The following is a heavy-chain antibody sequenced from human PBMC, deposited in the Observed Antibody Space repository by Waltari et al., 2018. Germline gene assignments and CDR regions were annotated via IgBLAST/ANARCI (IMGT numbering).Heavy chain of an antibody. CDR3: ARAVRNQLLSEY. V-gene: IGHV1-8*02. J-gene: IGHJ4*02. D-gene: IGHD2-2*01. CDR1: GYSFTSYA. Sequence: QVQLVQSGAEVKKPGASVTVSCRAPGYSFTSYAITWVRLAPGQGLEWMGWMNPMSGNTGYARKFQGRVSMTGDPSINTAYMELSSLTFDDTAVYYCARAVRNQLLSEYWGQGTLVAVSS. CDR2: MNPMSGNT.